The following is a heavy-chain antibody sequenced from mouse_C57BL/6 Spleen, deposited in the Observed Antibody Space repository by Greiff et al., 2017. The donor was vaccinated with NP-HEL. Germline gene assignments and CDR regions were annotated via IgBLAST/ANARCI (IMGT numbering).Heavy chain of an antibody. CDR2: IYPGSGST. CDR1: GYTFTSYW. CDR3: ARKPITTVVADY. V-gene: IGHV1-55*01. Sequence: QVHVKQPGAELVKPGASVKMSCKASGYTFTSYWITWVKQRPGQGLEWIGDIYPGSGSTNYNEKFKSKATLTVDTSSSTAYMQLSSLTSEDSAVYYCARKPITTVVADYWGQGTTLTVSS. J-gene: IGHJ2*01. D-gene: IGHD1-1*01.